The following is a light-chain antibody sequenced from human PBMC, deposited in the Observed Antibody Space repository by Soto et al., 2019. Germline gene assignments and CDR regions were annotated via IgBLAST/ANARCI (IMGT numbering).Light chain of an antibody. J-gene: IGLJ3*02. Sequence: QSALTQPRSVSGSPGQSVTISCTGTSSDVGNYNYVSWYQQHPGKAPEVMIYHVSERPSGVPNRFSGSKSGNTASLTISGLQAEDEADYYCAAWDSSVSGRVFGGGTKLTVL. CDR2: HVS. V-gene: IGLV2-11*01. CDR3: AAWDSSVSGRV. CDR1: SSDVGNYNY.